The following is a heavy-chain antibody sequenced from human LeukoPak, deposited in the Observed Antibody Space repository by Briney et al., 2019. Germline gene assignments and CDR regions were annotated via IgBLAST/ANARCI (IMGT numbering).Heavy chain of an antibody. J-gene: IGHJ4*02. Sequence: GGSLRLSCAASGFTFSSYEMNWVRQAPGKGLEWVSYISSSGSTIYYADSVKGRFTISRDNSKNTLYLQMNSLRAEDTAVYYCAREDYGAHHFDFWGQGTLVTVSS. CDR1: GFTFSSYE. D-gene: IGHD4-17*01. V-gene: IGHV3-48*03. CDR3: AREDYGAHHFDF. CDR2: ISSSGSTI.